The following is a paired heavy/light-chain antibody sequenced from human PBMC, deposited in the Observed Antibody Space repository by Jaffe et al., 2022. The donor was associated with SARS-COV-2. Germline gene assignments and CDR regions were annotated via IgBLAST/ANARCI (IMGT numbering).Light chain of an antibody. Sequence: QSALTQPASVSGSPGQSITISCTGTSSTIGNYILVSWYQQHPGKAPKLLIYEGSKRPSGVSNRFSGSKSGNTASLTISGLQSDDEGDYYCCSYALRGTWNVLFGGGTTVTVL. J-gene: IGLJ3*02. CDR1: SSTIGNYIL. V-gene: IGLV2-23*01. CDR3: CSYALRGTWNVL. CDR2: EGS.
Heavy chain of an antibody. CDR2: IDPSGGSP. CDR1: GYIFTSYS. V-gene: IGHV1-46*01. CDR3: ARERFIAALGRRENQYFYGMDV. J-gene: IGHJ6*02. Sequence: QVQLVQSGAEMREPGASVRLSCQASGYIFTSYSIHWVRRTPGQGLEWMGIIDPSGGSPTYAQKSRGRVTMTRDTSTSTVYMDLRSLRSGDSGVYYCARERFIAALGRRENQYFYGMDVWGQGSTVTVFS. D-gene: IGHD7-27*01.